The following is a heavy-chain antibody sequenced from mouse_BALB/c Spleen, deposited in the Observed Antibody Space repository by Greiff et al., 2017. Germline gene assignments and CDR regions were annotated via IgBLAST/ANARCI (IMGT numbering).Heavy chain of an antibody. V-gene: IGHV1-63*02. Sequence: QVHVKQSGAELVRPGTSVKMSCKAAGYTFTNYWIGWVKQRPGHGLEWIGDIYPGGGYTNYNEKFKGKATLTADTSSSTAYMQLSSLTSEDSAIYYCARGGYDDEGYAMDYWGQGTSVTVSS. CDR2: IYPGGGYT. J-gene: IGHJ4*01. D-gene: IGHD2-14*01. CDR1: GYTFTNYW. CDR3: ARGGYDDEGYAMDY.